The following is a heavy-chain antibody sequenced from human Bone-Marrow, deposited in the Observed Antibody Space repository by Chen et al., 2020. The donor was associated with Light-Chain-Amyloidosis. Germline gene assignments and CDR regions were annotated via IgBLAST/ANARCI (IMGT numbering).Heavy chain of an antibody. Sequence: VQLVQSGGGLVQPGGSLRLSCAASGFTFSSYGMHWVRQAPGKGLEWVAFIRYDGSNKYYADSVKGRFTISRDNSKNTLYLQMNSLRAEDTAVYYCAKVDYGDYVDLDYYYYMDVWGKGTTVTVSS. J-gene: IGHJ6*03. D-gene: IGHD4-17*01. CDR1: GFTFSSYG. CDR2: IRYDGSNK. CDR3: AKVDYGDYVDLDYYYYMDV. V-gene: IGHV3-30*02.